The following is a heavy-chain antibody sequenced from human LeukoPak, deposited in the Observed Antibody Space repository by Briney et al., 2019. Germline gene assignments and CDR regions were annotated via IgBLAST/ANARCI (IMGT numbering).Heavy chain of an antibody. CDR2: TYSNGRT. Sequence: GGSLRLSCAASGFTFTSYSMNWVRQAPGKGLEWVSVTYSNGRTYYADSVKGRFTISRDISKNTLYLQMNSLRAEDTAVYYCARVLSGRGSLYDYYYYMDVWGKGTTVTISS. D-gene: IGHD3-10*01. J-gene: IGHJ6*03. CDR1: GFTFTSYS. V-gene: IGHV3-53*01. CDR3: ARVLSGRGSLYDYYYYMDV.